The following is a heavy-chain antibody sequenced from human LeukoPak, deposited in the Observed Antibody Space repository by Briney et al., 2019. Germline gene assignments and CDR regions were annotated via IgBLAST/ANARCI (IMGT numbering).Heavy chain of an antibody. CDR3: ARDGIAAASYYYGMDV. V-gene: IGHV4-30-2*01. Sequence: NPSQTLSLTCTVSGGSISSGGYYWSWIRQPPGKGLEWIGYIYHSGSTYYNPSLKSRVTISVDRSKNQFSLKLSSVTAADTAVYYCARDGIAAASYYYGMDVWGQGTTVTVSS. CDR1: GGSISSGGYY. CDR2: IYHSGST. D-gene: IGHD6-13*01. J-gene: IGHJ6*02.